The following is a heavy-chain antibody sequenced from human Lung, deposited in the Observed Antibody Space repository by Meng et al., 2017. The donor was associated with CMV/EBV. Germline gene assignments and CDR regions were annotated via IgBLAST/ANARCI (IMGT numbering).Heavy chain of an antibody. J-gene: IGHJ3*02. D-gene: IGHD5-24*01. CDR2: IFYSGST. V-gene: IGHV4-39*07. CDR1: GGSISSSSYY. CDR3: ARGRSKMVTGAFDI. Sequence: SXTXSLXCPVSGGSISSSSYYWGWIRQPPGKGLEWFGNIFYSGSTYYNPSLKSRVTISVDTSKNQFSLRLSSVTAADTAVYYCARGRSKMVTGAFDIWGQGTMVTVSS.